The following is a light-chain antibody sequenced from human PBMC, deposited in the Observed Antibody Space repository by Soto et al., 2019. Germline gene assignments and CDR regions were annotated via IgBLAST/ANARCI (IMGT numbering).Light chain of an antibody. V-gene: IGKV3-11*01. CDR2: DAS. J-gene: IGKJ4*01. CDR3: QQRSNWPPRT. CDR1: QSLSSY. Sequence: EIVLTQSPATLSLSPGERATLSCRASQSLSSYLAWYQQKPGQAPRLLIFDASNRATGIPARFGGSGSGTDFTLTISSLEPEDFAVYYCQQRSNWPPRTFGGGTKVEIK.